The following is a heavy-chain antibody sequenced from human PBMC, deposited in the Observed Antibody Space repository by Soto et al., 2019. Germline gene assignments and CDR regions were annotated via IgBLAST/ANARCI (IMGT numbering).Heavy chain of an antibody. V-gene: IGHV3-30-3*01. Sequence: GGSLRLSCTASGFTFSSYAMHWVRQAPGKGLEWVAAISYDGSNKYYVDSVKGRFTISRDNSKNTLYLQMNSLRAEDTAVYYCARGPSSLTRFDYWGQGTLVTVSS. CDR2: ISYDGSNK. J-gene: IGHJ4*02. CDR3: ARGPSSLTRFDY. D-gene: IGHD2-2*01. CDR1: GFTFSSYA.